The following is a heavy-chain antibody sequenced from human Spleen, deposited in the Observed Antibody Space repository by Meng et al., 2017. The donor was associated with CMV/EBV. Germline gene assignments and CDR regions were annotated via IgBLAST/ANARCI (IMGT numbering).Heavy chain of an antibody. CDR2: IIPILGIA. V-gene: IGHV1-69*10. J-gene: IGHJ3*02. CDR3: AEEGGNSDAFDI. CDR1: GGTFSSYA. Sequence: SVKVSCKASGGTFSSYAISWVRQAPGQGLEWMGGIIPILGIANYAQKFQGRVTINADKSTSTAYMELSSLRSEDTAAYYCAEEGGNSDAFDIWGQGTMVTVSS. D-gene: IGHD4-23*01.